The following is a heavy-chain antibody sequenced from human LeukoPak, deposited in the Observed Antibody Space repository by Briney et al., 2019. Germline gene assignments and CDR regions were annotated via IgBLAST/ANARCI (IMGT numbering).Heavy chain of an antibody. CDR2: INHSGST. D-gene: IGHD3-10*01. CDR3: ARDARGRWFDP. J-gene: IGHJ5*02. V-gene: IGHV4-34*01. Sequence: SETLSLTCAVYGGSFSGYYWSWIRQPPGKGLEWIGEINHSGSTNYNPSLKSRVTIPVDTSKNQFSLKLTSVTAADTAVYYCARDARGRWFDPWGQGTLVTVSS. CDR1: GGSFSGYY.